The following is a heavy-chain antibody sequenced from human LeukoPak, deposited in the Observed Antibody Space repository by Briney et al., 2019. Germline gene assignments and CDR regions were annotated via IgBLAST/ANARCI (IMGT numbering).Heavy chain of an antibody. CDR1: GYSISSGYY. CDR2: IYHSGST. J-gene: IGHJ4*02. Sequence: SETLSLTCTVSGYSISSGYYWGWIRQPPGKGLEWIGSIYHSGSTYYNPSLKSRVTISVDTSKNQFSLKLSSVTAADTAVYYCARGSYYHYGSGSYYNGARGYFDYWGQGTLVTVSS. D-gene: IGHD3-10*01. V-gene: IGHV4-38-2*02. CDR3: ARGSYYHYGSGSYYNGARGYFDY.